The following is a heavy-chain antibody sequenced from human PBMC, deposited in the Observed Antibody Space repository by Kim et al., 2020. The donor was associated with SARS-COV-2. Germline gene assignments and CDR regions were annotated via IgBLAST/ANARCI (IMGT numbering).Heavy chain of an antibody. V-gene: IGHV3-11*06. D-gene: IGHD6-19*01. CDR1: GFTFSDYY. Sequence: GGSPRLSCAASGFTFSDYYMSWIRQAPGKGLEWVSYISSSSSYTNYADSVKGRFTISRDNAKNSLYLQMNSLRAEDTAVYYCARVGAVAGTPGWFDPWGQGTLVTVSS. CDR2: ISSSSSYT. J-gene: IGHJ5*02. CDR3: ARVGAVAGTPGWFDP.